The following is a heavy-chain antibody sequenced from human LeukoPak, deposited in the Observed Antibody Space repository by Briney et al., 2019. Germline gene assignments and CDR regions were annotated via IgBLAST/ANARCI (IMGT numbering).Heavy chain of an antibody. V-gene: IGHV3-73*01. CDR2: IRSKANSFAT. Sequence: GRSLRLSCAASGFTFSGSAKNWVRQASGKGPEWVGRIRSKANSFATAYAASVEGRFTISRDDSKHTAYLQMNSLKTEDTAVYYCTRHGETTTPYYYYGMDLWGQGTTVTVSS. D-gene: IGHD1/OR15-1a*01. J-gene: IGHJ6*02. CDR3: TRHGETTTPYYYYGMDL. CDR1: GFTFSGSA.